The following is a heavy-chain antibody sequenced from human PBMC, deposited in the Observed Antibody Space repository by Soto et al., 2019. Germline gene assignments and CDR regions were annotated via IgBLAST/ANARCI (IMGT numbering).Heavy chain of an antibody. D-gene: IGHD6-19*01. Sequence: QITLKESGPTLVKPTQTLTLTCTLSGVSVSTTGVGVAWIRQPPGKALECLALIYWNDDERYSPSLKSRLTISKDISKNQVALTMANMDPVDAATYYCARRLWDSSGWHPFDSWGQGALVTVSS. V-gene: IGHV2-5*01. J-gene: IGHJ4*02. CDR3: ARRLWDSSGWHPFDS. CDR1: GVSVSTTGVG. CDR2: IYWNDDE.